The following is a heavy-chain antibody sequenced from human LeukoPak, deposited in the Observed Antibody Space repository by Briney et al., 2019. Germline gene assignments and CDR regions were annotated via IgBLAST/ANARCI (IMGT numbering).Heavy chain of an antibody. J-gene: IGHJ4*02. CDR3: ARDSGTSGWDPTSFLDY. D-gene: IGHD6-19*01. CDR1: GYSFTAHH. V-gene: IGHV1-2*02. CDR2: INPNSGGA. Sequence: GASVKVSFKTSGYSFTAHHIHWVRQAPGQGLEWMGWINPNSGGANSAQKFLGRVSMTRDTSVSTVYMDLTSLRSDDTAVYYCARDSGTSGWDPTSFLDYWGRGTLVTVSS.